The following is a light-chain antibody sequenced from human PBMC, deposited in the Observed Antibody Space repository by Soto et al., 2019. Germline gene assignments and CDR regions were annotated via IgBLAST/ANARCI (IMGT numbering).Light chain of an antibody. CDR2: GAS. CDR1: QSISSN. Sequence: EVVLTQSPDTLSVSVGERASLPCRAGQSISSNFLAWYQQKPGQAPRLLIYGASTRATGIPARFSGSGSGTEFTLTISSLQPDDFATYYCQHYNSYSEACGQGTKVDIK. CDR3: QHYNSYSEA. V-gene: IGKV3-15*01. J-gene: IGKJ1*01.